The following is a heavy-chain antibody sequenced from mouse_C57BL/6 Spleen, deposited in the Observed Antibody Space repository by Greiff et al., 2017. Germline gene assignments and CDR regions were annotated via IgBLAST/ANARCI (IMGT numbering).Heavy chain of an antibody. CDR2: ISSGGDYI. J-gene: IGHJ3*01. CDR1: GFTFSSYA. D-gene: IGHD1-1*01. CDR3: TGVYYYGSSYEGLFAY. Sequence: EVQGVESGEGLVKPGGSLKLSCAASGFTFSSYAMSWVRQTPEKRLEWVAYISSGGDYIYYADTVKGRFTISRDNARNTLYLQMSSLKSEDTAMYYCTGVYYYGSSYEGLFAYWGQGTLVTVSA. V-gene: IGHV5-9-1*02.